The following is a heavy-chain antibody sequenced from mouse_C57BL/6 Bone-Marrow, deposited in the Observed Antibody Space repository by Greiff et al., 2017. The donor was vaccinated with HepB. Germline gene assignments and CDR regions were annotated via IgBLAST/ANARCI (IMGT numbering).Heavy chain of an antibody. CDR2: IDPENGDT. CDR1: GFNIKDDY. V-gene: IGHV14-4*01. J-gene: IGHJ2*01. CDR3: TTFRITTVVAYYFDY. Sequence: EVQLQESGAELVRPGASVKLSCTASGFNIKDDYMHWVKQRPEQGLEWIGWIDPENGDTEYASKFQGKATITADTSSNTAYLQLSILTSEDTAVYYCTTFRITTVVAYYFDYWGQGTTLTVSS. D-gene: IGHD1-1*01.